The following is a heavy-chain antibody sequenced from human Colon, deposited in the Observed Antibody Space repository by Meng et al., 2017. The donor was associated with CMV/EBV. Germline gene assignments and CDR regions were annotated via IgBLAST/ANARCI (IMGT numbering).Heavy chain of an antibody. CDR3: AISGLGGRLLFDN. CDR2: IYISGST. D-gene: IGHD3-16*01. J-gene: IGHJ4*02. CDR1: GVSLNTYY. Sequence: QVQLQESGPRLVKPSETLSLTCTVSGVSLNTYYWSWIRQPAGKGLEWIGRIYISGSTDYNPSLKSRVTLSVDTSKNQFSLKLSSVTAADTAVYYCAISGLGGRLLFDNWGQGTLVTVSS. V-gene: IGHV4-4*07.